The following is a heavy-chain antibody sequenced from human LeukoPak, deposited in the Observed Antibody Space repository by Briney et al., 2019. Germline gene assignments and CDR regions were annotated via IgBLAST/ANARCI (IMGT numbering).Heavy chain of an antibody. Sequence: PGGSLRLSCAASGFTLSSHWMYWVRQVPGKGLVWVSVINRDGSSTSYADFEKGRFTISRDNAKNTLYLQMSSLRAEDTAVYYCARDLELVYYDSSGYDYWGQGTLVIVSS. J-gene: IGHJ4*02. D-gene: IGHD3-22*01. CDR2: INRDGSST. V-gene: IGHV3-74*01. CDR1: GFTLSSHW. CDR3: ARDLELVYYDSSGYDY.